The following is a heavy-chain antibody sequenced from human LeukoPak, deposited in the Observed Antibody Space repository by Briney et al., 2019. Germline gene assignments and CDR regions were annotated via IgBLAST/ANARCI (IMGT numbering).Heavy chain of an antibody. V-gene: IGHV4-30-4*01. D-gene: IGHD4-11*01. CDR3: ARHDYSNYGDFDY. J-gene: IGHJ4*02. Sequence: TLSLTCTVSGGSISSYYWSWIRQPPGKGLEWIGYIYYSGSTYYNPSLKSRVTISVDTSKNQFSLKLSSVTAADTAVYYCARHDYSNYGDFDYWGQGTLVTVSS. CDR1: GGSISSYY. CDR2: IYYSGST.